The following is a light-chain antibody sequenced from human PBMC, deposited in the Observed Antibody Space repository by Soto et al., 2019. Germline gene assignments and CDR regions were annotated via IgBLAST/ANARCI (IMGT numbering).Light chain of an antibody. CDR2: AAS. CDR3: RQDNSFPPT. Sequence: DIQMTQSPSSVSASVGDRVTITCRASQGISSWLAWYQQKPGKAPKLLIYAASSLQSGVPSRFIGSGPGSDFALTIGSLQPENFATYYRRQDNSFPPTVGGGTKVEIK. CDR1: QGISSW. J-gene: IGKJ4*01. V-gene: IGKV1-12*01.